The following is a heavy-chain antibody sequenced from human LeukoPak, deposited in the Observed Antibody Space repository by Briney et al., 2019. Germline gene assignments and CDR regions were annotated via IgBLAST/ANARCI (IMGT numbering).Heavy chain of an antibody. CDR3: AKDRRYGSGTLDY. Sequence: PGGSLRLSCAASGFTFSSYAMSWVRQAPGKGLEWVSAISGSGGSTYYADSVKGRCTIARDNSKNTLYLQMNSLRAEDTAVYYCAKDRRYGSGTLDYWGQGTLVTVSS. J-gene: IGHJ4*02. V-gene: IGHV3-23*01. CDR1: GFTFSSYA. D-gene: IGHD3-10*01. CDR2: ISGSGGST.